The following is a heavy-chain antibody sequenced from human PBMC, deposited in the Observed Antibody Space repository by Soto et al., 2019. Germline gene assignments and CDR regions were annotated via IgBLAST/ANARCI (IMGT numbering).Heavy chain of an antibody. CDR1: GFTFSSYG. Sequence: GGSLRLSCVASGFTFSSYGMHWVRQAPGKGLEWVAVISYDGSNKYYADSVKGRFTISGDNSKNTLYLQMNSLRAEDTAVYYCAKDSDFWSGYLDYWGQGTLVTVSS. CDR3: AKDSDFWSGYLDY. V-gene: IGHV3-30*18. CDR2: ISYDGSNK. J-gene: IGHJ4*02. D-gene: IGHD3-3*01.